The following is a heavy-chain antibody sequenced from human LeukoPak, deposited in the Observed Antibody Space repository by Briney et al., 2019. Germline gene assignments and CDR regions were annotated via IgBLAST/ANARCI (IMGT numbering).Heavy chain of an antibody. CDR1: GYTFTSYY. J-gene: IGHJ6*03. CDR2: INPSGGST. CDR3: ARDYGAHWGYYYYYMDV. D-gene: IGHD4-17*01. V-gene: IGHV1-46*01. Sequence: ASVKVSCKASGYTFTSYYMHWVRQAPGQGLEWMGIINPSGGSTSYAQKLQGRVTMTRDTSTSTVYMELSSLRSDDTAVYYCARDYGAHWGYYYYYMDVWGKGTTVTVSS.